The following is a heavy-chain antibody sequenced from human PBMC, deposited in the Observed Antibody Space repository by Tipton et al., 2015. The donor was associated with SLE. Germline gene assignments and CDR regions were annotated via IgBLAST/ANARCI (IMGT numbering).Heavy chain of an antibody. J-gene: IGHJ6*03. CDR3: ARVAAATGRGNYFYYYMDV. D-gene: IGHD6-13*01. CDR2: IIPLFSLA. V-gene: IGHV1-69*01. Sequence: QLVQSGAEVKRPGSSVKVSCKASGGTFSSHTITWVRQAPGQGPEWMGGIIPLFSLANYAQKFQGRVTITADESTSTAYMELSSLRSEDAAVYYCARVAAATGRGNYFYYYMDVWGKGTTVTVSS. CDR1: GGTFSSHT.